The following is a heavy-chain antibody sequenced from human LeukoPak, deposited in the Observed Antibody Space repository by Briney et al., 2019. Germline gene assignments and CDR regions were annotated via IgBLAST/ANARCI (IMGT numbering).Heavy chain of an antibody. Sequence: GGSLRLSCAASGFTVSSNYMGWVRQAPGKGLEWVSAIRGSGGGTYYADSVKGRFTISRDNSKNTLYLQMNSLRDEDTALYYCAKAGIGVVGYFDYWGQGTLVTVSS. CDR2: IRGSGGGT. D-gene: IGHD6-19*01. CDR3: AKAGIGVVGYFDY. J-gene: IGHJ4*02. V-gene: IGHV3-23*01. CDR1: GFTVSSNY.